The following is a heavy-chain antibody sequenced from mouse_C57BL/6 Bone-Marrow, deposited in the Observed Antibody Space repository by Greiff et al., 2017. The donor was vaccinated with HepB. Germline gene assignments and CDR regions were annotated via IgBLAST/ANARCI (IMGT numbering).Heavy chain of an antibody. CDR2: IYTGGGYT. V-gene: IGHV1-63*01. D-gene: IGHD2-4*01. J-gene: IGHJ3*01. Sequence: QVQLQQSGAELVRPGTSVKMSCKASGYTFTNYWIGWAKQRPGHGLEWIGDIYTGGGYTNYNEKFKGKATLTADKSSSTAYMQFSSLTSEDSAIYYCARGGRDYGRFAYWGQGTLVTVSA. CDR1: GYTFTNYW. CDR3: ARGGRDYGRFAY.